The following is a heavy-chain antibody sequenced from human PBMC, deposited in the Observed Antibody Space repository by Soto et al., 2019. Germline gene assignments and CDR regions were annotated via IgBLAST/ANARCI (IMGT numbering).Heavy chain of an antibody. J-gene: IGHJ4*02. CDR3: ATKVVIGGIGFVDY. CDR2: INQDESQK. D-gene: IGHD2-15*01. CDR1: GFTFSSYW. Sequence: GVSLRLSCVAPGFTFSSYWMNWVRQAPGEGLEWVANINQDESQKYYADSVKGRFSISRDSARNALYLQMNSLRVEDAAVYYCATKVVIGGIGFVDYWGQGILVTVSS. V-gene: IGHV3-7*01.